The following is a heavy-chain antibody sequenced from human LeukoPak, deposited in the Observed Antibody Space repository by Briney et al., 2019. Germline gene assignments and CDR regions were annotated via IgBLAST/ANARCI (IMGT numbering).Heavy chain of an antibody. CDR1: GFTFSNFL. D-gene: IGHD1-26*01. J-gene: IGHJ4*02. CDR3: AKKGATTGDFDY. V-gene: IGHV3-23*01. CDR2: ISGSGGDT. Sequence: GGSLRLSCAASGFTFSNFLMTWVRQAPGKGPEWVSAISGSGGDTYYADSVKGRFTISRDNSKNTLYLQMNSLRAEDTAVYYCAKKGATTGDFDYWGQGTLVTVSS.